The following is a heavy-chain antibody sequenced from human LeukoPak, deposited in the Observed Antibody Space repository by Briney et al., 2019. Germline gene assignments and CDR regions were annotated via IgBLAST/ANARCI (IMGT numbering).Heavy chain of an antibody. Sequence: SETLSLTCAVSGGSISSSSYYWSWIRQPPGKGLEWIGYIYYSGSTNYNPSLKSRVTISVDTSKNQFSLKLSSVTAADTAVYYCARVGVNYYDSSGYQINYFDYWGQGTLVTVSS. J-gene: IGHJ4*02. CDR1: GGSISSSSYY. D-gene: IGHD3-22*01. CDR2: IYYSGST. CDR3: ARVGVNYYDSSGYQINYFDY. V-gene: IGHV4-61*01.